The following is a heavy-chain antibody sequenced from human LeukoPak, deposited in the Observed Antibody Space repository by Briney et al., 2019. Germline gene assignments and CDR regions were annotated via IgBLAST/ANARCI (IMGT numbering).Heavy chain of an antibody. Sequence: PSETLSLTCTVSGGSISSYYWSWIRQPPGKGLEWIGYIYYSGSTNYNPSLKSRVTISVDTSKNQFSLKLSSVTAADTAVYYCAREKIPGPRGYYYGMDVWGQGTTVTVSS. D-gene: IGHD2-21*01. CDR2: IYYSGST. V-gene: IGHV4-59*01. J-gene: IGHJ6*02. CDR1: GGSISSYY. CDR3: AREKIPGPRGYYYGMDV.